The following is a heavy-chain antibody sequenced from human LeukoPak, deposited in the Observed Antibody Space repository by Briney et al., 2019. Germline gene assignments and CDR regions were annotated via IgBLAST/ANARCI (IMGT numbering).Heavy chain of an antibody. J-gene: IGHJ4*02. D-gene: IGHD2-15*01. CDR2: IKYDDTVK. CDR3: ARDPDSSAFDY. V-gene: IGHV3-7*01. CDR1: GFNFGTYW. Sequence: QTGGSLRLSCTAAGFNFGTYWMSWVRQSPEKGLEFVANIKYDDTVKNYVDSVKGRFTISRDNPSNSVYLKMDSLRPEDTALYYCARDPDSSAFDYWGQGAQVTVPS.